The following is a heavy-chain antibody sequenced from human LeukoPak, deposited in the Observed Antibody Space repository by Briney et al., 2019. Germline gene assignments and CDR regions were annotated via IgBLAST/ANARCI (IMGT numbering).Heavy chain of an antibody. V-gene: IGHV3-48*03. D-gene: IGHD5-24*01. CDR3: ARGERWLLPPTDY. CDR2: ISSSGSTK. CDR1: GFSFSRYE. Sequence: GGSLRLFCAASGFSFSRYEMNWVRQAPGKGLEGVSCISSSGSTKYYADSVKGRFTIPRDNARNSLYLQMNSLRADDTAVYYCARGERWLLPPTDYWGQGTLVTVSS. J-gene: IGHJ4*02.